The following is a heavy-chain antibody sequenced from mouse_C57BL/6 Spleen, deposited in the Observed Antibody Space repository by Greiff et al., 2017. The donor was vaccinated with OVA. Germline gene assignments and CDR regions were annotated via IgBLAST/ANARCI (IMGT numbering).Heavy chain of an antibody. CDR1: GFTFSDYY. CDR3: AREGDYGAGFAY. V-gene: IGHV5-16*01. CDR2: INYDGSST. D-gene: IGHD1-1*02. Sequence: DVKLVESEGGLVQPGSSMKLSCTASGFTFSDYYMAWVRQVPEKGLEWVANINYDGSSTYYLDSLKSRFIISRDNAKNILYLQMSSLKSEDTATYYCAREGDYGAGFAYWGQGTLVTVSA. J-gene: IGHJ3*01.